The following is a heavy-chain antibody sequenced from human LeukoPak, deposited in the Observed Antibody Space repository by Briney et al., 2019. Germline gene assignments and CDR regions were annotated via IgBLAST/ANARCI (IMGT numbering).Heavy chain of an antibody. D-gene: IGHD2-21*02. Sequence: GASVKVSCRASGYTFSNYGFGWVRQAPGQGLEWMGWISAQNGNTIYAQKVQGRVTMTTDTSTSTAYMELRSLRSDDTAVYYCARDGDWARSSDYWGQGTLVTVSS. V-gene: IGHV1-18*01. CDR3: ARDGDWARSSDY. CDR2: ISAQNGNT. J-gene: IGHJ4*02. CDR1: GYTFSNYG.